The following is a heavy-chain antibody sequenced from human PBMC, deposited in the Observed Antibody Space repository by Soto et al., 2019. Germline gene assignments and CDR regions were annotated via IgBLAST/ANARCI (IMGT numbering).Heavy chain of an antibody. CDR3: ARDAYYYGSGSYSLWDY. D-gene: IGHD3-10*01. Sequence: ASVKVSCKASGYTFTSYGISWVRQAPGQGLEWMGWINPNSGGTNYAQKFQGWVTMTRDTSISTAYMELSRLRSDDTAVYYCARDAYYYGSGSYSLWDYWGQGTLVTVS. V-gene: IGHV1-2*04. J-gene: IGHJ4*02. CDR1: GYTFTSYG. CDR2: INPNSGGT.